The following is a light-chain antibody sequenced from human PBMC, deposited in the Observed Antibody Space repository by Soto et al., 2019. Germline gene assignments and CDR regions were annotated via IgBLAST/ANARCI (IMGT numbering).Light chain of an antibody. CDR1: SGHSNYA. J-gene: IGLJ3*02. CDR2: VNSDGRH. CDR3: QTWGSAIHV. V-gene: IGLV4-69*01. Sequence: QSVLTQSPSASASLGASVKLTCTLSSGHSNYAIAWHQQQPEKGPRYLMKVNSDGRHSKGDGIPDRFAGSSSGAERYLIISSLQSEDEADYYCQTWGSAIHVFGGGTQLTVL.